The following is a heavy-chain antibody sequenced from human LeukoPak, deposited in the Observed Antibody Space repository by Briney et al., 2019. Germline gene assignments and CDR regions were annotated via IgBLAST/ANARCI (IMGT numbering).Heavy chain of an antibody. D-gene: IGHD6-13*01. CDR3: AREPRIAAAGTLGIDY. CDR1: GGSISSGDYY. J-gene: IGHJ4*02. CDR2: IYYSGST. Sequence: SETLSLTCTVSGGSISSGDYYWSWIRQPPGKGLEWIGYIYYSGSTYYNPSLKSRVTISVDTSKNQFSLKLSSVTAADTAVYYCAREPRIAAAGTLGIDYWGQGTLVTVSS. V-gene: IGHV4-30-4*01.